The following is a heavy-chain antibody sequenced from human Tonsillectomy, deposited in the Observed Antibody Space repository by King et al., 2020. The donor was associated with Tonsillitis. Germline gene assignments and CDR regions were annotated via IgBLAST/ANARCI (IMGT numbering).Heavy chain of an antibody. D-gene: IGHD3-3*01. CDR3: ARGVYENFDY. V-gene: IGHV4-59*01. J-gene: IGHJ4*02. Sequence: VQLQESGPGLVKPSETLSLTCTVSGGSISSYYWSWIRQPPGKGLEWIGYIYYSGSTNYNPSLKSRVTISVDTSKNQFSLKLSSVTAAETAVYYCARGVYENFDYWGQGTLVTVSS. CDR1: GGSISSYY. CDR2: IYYSGST.